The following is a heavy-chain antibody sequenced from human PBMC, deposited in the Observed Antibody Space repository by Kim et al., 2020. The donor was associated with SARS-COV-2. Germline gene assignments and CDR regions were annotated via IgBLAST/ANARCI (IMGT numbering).Heavy chain of an antibody. CDR1: GGSISSYY. CDR3: AREDIVVVPAAILNWFDP. Sequence: SETLSLTCTVSGGSISSYYWSWIRQPAGKGLEWIGRIYTSGSTNYNPSLKSRVTMSVDTSKNQFSLKLSSVTAADTAVYYCAREDIVVVPAAILNWFDPWGQGTLVTVSS. CDR2: IYTSGST. J-gene: IGHJ5*02. V-gene: IGHV4-4*07. D-gene: IGHD2-2*01.